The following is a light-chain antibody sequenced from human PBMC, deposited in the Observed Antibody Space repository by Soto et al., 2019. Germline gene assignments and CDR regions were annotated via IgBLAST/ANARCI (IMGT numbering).Light chain of an antibody. CDR1: QGVTTN. J-gene: IGKJ5*01. CDR3: QQYNNWPFS. Sequence: EIVMTQSPATLSVSPGERATLSCRAGQGVTTNFAWDQQKSGQSPRLLIYNVSIRATGFPARFSATGSETDFPLTISGLQSEDSAVYFCQQYNNWPFSFGQGTRLEIK. CDR2: NVS. V-gene: IGKV3-15*01.